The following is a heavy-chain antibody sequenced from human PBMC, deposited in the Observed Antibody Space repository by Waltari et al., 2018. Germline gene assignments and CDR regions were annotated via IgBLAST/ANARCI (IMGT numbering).Heavy chain of an antibody. Sequence: QVQLVQSGDEVKKPGSSVKVSCKASGGTFSSYAISWVRQAPGQGLEWMGGIIPIFGTANYAPKFQGRVTITTDESTSTAYMELSSLRSEDTAVYYCARDLGYGDLPSRYFDYWGQGTLVTVSS. J-gene: IGHJ4*02. V-gene: IGHV1-69*05. CDR3: ARDLGYGDLPSRYFDY. D-gene: IGHD4-17*01. CDR1: GGTFSSYA. CDR2: IIPIFGTA.